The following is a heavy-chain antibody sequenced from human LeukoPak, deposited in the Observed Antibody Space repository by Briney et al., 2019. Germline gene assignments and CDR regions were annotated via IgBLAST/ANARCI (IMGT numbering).Heavy chain of an antibody. CDR3: ARMGGYSGYATH. CDR1: GGSISPYY. D-gene: IGHD5-12*01. V-gene: IGHV4-59*08. CDR2: IYSSGSA. J-gene: IGHJ4*02. Sequence: SETLSLTCTVSGGSISPYYWSWIRQSPGKGLEWIGYIYSSGSANYNPSLKGRVTISVDTSKNQFSLKLSSVTAADTAVYYCARMGGYSGYATHWGQGTLVTVSS.